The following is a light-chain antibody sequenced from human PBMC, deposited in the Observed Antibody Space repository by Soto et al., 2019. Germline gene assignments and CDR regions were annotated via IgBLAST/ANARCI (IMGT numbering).Light chain of an antibody. CDR3: QQYSTPPFN. Sequence: DIVMTQSPDSLAVSLGERATINCKSSQSLLYSPSNKTFLAWYRQKPGQPPQLLIYWASTRESGVPDRFSGSGSGTDFTLTISSLQAEDVAVYYCQQYSTPPFNFGPGTKVGVK. V-gene: IGKV4-1*01. J-gene: IGKJ3*01. CDR2: WAS. CDR1: QSLLYSPSNKTF.